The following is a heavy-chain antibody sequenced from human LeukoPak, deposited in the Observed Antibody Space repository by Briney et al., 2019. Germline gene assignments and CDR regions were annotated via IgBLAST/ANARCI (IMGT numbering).Heavy chain of an antibody. Sequence: SETLSLTCAVYGGSFSGYYWSWIRQPPGKGLEWIGEINHSGSTNYNPSLKSRVTISVDTSKNQFSLKLSSVTAADTAVYYCARQFTSTSFHFGYWGQGALVTVSS. CDR2: INHSGST. V-gene: IGHV4-34*01. J-gene: IGHJ4*02. D-gene: IGHD2-2*01. CDR1: GGSFSGYY. CDR3: ARQFTSTSFHFGY.